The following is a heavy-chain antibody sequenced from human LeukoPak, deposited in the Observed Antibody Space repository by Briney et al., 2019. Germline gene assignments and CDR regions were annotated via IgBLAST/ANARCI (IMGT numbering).Heavy chain of an antibody. V-gene: IGHV4-30-2*01. J-gene: IGHJ4*02. D-gene: IGHD1-1*01. CDR1: GGSISSGGYS. CDR3: ARGNNWNFFFGY. Sequence: PSETLSLTCAVSGGSISSGGYSWSWIRQPPGKGLEWIGYIYHSGSTYYNPSLKSRVTISVDRSKNQFSLKLSSVTAADTAVYYCARGNNWNFFFGYWGQGTLVTVSS. CDR2: IYHSGST.